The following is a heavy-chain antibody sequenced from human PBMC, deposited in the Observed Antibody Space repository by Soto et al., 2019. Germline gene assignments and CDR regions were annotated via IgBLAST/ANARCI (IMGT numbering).Heavy chain of an antibody. Sequence: QVQLVQSGAEVKKPGSSVKVSCKASGGTFSSYAISWVRQAPGQGLEWMGGIIPIFGTANYAQKFQGRVTITAGGSTSTDYMELSSLRSEDTAVYYCARDPSYGDYANWFDPWGQGTLVTVSS. CDR2: IIPIFGTA. D-gene: IGHD4-17*01. CDR1: GGTFSSYA. CDR3: ARDPSYGDYANWFDP. V-gene: IGHV1-69*12. J-gene: IGHJ5*02.